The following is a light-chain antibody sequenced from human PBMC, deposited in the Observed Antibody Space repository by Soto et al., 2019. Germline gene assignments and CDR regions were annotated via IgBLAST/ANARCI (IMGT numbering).Light chain of an antibody. CDR3: QKYNSFWT. CDR1: QSTSSY. J-gene: IGKJ1*01. V-gene: IGKV1-5*03. Sequence: DIQMTQSPSTLSASVGDRVTITCRASQSTSSYLAWYQQKPGKAPKLLIYQASSLENGVPSRFSGSGSGTEFSLTISSLQPDDFATYYCQKYNSFWTFGQGTKVDIK. CDR2: QAS.